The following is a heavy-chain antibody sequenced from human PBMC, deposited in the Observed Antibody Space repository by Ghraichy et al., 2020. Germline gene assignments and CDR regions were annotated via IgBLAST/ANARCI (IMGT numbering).Heavy chain of an antibody. CDR1: GGTFSSYA. CDR3: ARDDGAARHHNYYYYGMDV. V-gene: IGHV1-69*13. CDR2: IIPIFGTA. Sequence: SAKVSCKASGGTFSSYAISWERQAPGQGLEWMGGIIPIFGTANYAQKFQGRVTITADESTSTAYMELSSLRSEDTAVYYCARDDGAARHHNYYYYGMDVWGHGTTVTVAS. D-gene: IGHD6-6*01. J-gene: IGHJ6*02.